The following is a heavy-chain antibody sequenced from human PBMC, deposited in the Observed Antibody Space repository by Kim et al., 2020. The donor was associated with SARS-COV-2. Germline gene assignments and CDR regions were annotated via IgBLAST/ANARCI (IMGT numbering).Heavy chain of an antibody. D-gene: IGHD3-9*01. Sequence: GGSLRLSCAASGFTFDDYAMHWVRQAPGKGLEWVSGISWNSGSIGYADSVKGRFTISRDNAQNSLYLQMNSLRAEDTALYYCAKDRDVRYLTGGYYFYY. CDR2: ISWNSGSI. J-gene: IGHJ4*01. V-gene: IGHV3-9*01. CDR1: GFTFDDYA. CDR3: AKDRDVRYLTGGYYFYY.